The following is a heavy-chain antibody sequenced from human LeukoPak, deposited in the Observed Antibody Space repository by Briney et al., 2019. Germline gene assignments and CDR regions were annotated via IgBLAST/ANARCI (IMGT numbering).Heavy chain of an antibody. CDR2: INHSGST. CDR1: GGSFSGYY. Sequence: SETLSLTCAVYGGSFSGYYWSWIRQPPGKGLEWIGEINHSGSTNYNPSLKSRVTISVDTSKNQFPLKLSSVTAADTAVYYCARGSQINFPRYDYVWGSYRAPFDYWGQGTLVTVSS. V-gene: IGHV4-34*01. D-gene: IGHD3-16*02. CDR3: ARGSQINFPRYDYVWGSYRAPFDY. J-gene: IGHJ4*02.